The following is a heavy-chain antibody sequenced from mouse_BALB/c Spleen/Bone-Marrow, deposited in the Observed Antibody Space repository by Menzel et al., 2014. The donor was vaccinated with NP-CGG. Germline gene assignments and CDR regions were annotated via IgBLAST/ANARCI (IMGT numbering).Heavy chain of an antibody. V-gene: IGHV5-9-4*01. Sequence: EVMLVESGGGLVKPGGSLKLSCAASGFTFSSYAMSWVRQSPEQRLEWVAAISSGGSYTYYPDTVTGRFTISRDNAKNTQYLEVSSLKSDDAARYYFARDRGYFDYWGQGTPLTVSS. CDR1: GFTFSSYA. J-gene: IGHJ2*01. D-gene: IGHD3-1*01. CDR2: ISSGGSYT. CDR3: ARDRGYFDY.